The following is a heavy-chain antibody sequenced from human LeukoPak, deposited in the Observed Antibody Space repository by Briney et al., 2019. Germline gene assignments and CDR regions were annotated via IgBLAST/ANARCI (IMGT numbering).Heavy chain of an antibody. J-gene: IGHJ4*02. Sequence: GGSLRLSCAASGFTFSDYYMSWIRQAPGEGLEWVSYISSSGSTIYYADSVKGRFTISRDNAKNSLYLQMNSLRAEDTAVYYCARDYYGDFSPFDYWGQGTLVTVSS. V-gene: IGHV3-11*04. D-gene: IGHD4-17*01. CDR2: ISSSGSTI. CDR3: ARDYYGDFSPFDY. CDR1: GFTFSDYY.